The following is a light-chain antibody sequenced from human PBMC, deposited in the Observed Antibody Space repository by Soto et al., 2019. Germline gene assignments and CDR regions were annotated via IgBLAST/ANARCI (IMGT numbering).Light chain of an antibody. CDR2: GAS. CDR3: QQDCSSPRYT. V-gene: IGKV3-20*01. CDR1: QSVSSSY. Sequence: EIVLTQSPGTLSLSPGERATLSCRASQSVSSSYLAWYQQKPGQAPRLLIYGASSRATGIPDRFSGSGSGTDFTLTISRLEPEDFALYYCQQDCSSPRYTFGQGTKLEIK. J-gene: IGKJ2*01.